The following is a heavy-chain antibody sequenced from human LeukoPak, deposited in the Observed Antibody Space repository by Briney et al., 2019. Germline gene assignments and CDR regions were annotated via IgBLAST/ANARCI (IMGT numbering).Heavy chain of an antibody. J-gene: IGHJ5*02. D-gene: IGHD2-2*01. V-gene: IGHV3-74*01. CDR1: GFTFSSYW. Sequence: TGGSLRLSCVASGFTFSSYWMHWDRQAPGKGLVWVSRIKSDGSTTDYADSVKGRFTISRDNAKKTLYLQMNSLTDEDTAIYYCARSPLAMGWFDPWGQGTLVTVSS. CDR2: IKSDGSTT. CDR3: ARSPLAMGWFDP.